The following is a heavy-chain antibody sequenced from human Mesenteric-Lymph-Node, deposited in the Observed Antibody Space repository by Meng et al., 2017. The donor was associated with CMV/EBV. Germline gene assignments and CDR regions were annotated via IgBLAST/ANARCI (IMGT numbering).Heavy chain of an antibody. CDR1: GFTFNNYA. CDR2: IGGSGGST. V-gene: IGHV3-23*01. J-gene: IGHJ4*02. D-gene: IGHD5-24*01. Sequence: SLILSFAVSGFTFNNYAMSWVRQVPGKGLELVSGIGGSGGSTYYAESVKGRFTISRDSSKSTLFLQMNNLGAEDTAVYYCATRGTHWGQGTLVTVSS. CDR3: ATRGTH.